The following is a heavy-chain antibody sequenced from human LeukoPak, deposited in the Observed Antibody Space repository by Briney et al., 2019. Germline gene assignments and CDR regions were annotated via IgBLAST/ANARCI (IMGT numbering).Heavy chain of an antibody. J-gene: IGHJ6*03. CDR1: GGTFSSYA. Sequence: SVKVSCKASGGTFSSYAISWVRQAPGQGLEWMGGIIPIFGTANYAQKFQGRVTITTDESTSTAYMELSSLRSEDTAVYYCARSGYYTRYYYYMDGWGKGTTVTVSS. V-gene: IGHV1-69*05. CDR2: IIPIFGTA. CDR3: ARSGYYTRYYYYMDG. D-gene: IGHD3-3*01.